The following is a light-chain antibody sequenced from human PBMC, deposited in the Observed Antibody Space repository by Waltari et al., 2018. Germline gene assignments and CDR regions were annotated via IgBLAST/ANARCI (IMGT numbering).Light chain of an antibody. Sequence: DFVMTQSPDSLAVSLGERATVNCKSSQSVLYSPNNKNYLAWYQQKPGQPPKLLIYWASTRESGVPDRFSGSGSGTDFTLTISSLQAEDVAVYYCQQYANTPRTFGQGTTVEIK. CDR1: QSVLYSPNNKNY. CDR2: WAS. J-gene: IGKJ1*01. CDR3: QQYANTPRT. V-gene: IGKV4-1*01.